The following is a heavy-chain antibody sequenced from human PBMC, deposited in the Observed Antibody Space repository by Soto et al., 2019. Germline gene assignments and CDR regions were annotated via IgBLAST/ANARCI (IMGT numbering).Heavy chain of an antibody. Sequence: GGSLRLSCAASGFTFSSYNMNWVRQAPGKALEWVSSIRSSNYIYYADSVKGRFTISRDNAKNSLYLQMNSLRAEDTAVYYCVREGGYCSSTTCYVYPFDYWGRGTLVTVSS. D-gene: IGHD2-2*01. CDR2: IRSSNYI. CDR1: GFTFSSYN. V-gene: IGHV3-21*01. J-gene: IGHJ4*02. CDR3: VREGGYCSSTTCYVYPFDY.